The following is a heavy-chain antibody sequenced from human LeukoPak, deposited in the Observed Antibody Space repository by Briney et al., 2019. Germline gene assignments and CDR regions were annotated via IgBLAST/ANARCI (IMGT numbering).Heavy chain of an antibody. Sequence: GGSLRLSCTTSGFTFKNYAMTWVRQAPGKGLEWVSAIYPHGDPHYADSVKGRITISRDNSKNSLYMQMETLRAEDTALYYCARAKLEPAGTGAFDIWGPGTVVTVSS. CDR2: IYPHGDP. CDR3: ARAKLEPAGTGAFDI. CDR1: GFTFKNYA. J-gene: IGHJ3*02. V-gene: IGHV3-23*01. D-gene: IGHD6-19*01.